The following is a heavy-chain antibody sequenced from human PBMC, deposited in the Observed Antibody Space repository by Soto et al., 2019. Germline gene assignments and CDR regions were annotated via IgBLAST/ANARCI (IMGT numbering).Heavy chain of an antibody. J-gene: IGHJ4*02. D-gene: IGHD3-22*01. V-gene: IGHV4-30-4*01. Sequence: QVQLQESGPGLVKPSQTLSLTCTVSGGSISSGDYYWNWIRQPPGRGLEWIGYIYYSGSTYYNPSRKSRVTLSVDTSKTQFSLKLSSVTAADTAVYYCARDSYDSSGSSGYSFDYWGQGTLVTVSS. CDR3: ARDSYDSSGSSGYSFDY. CDR2: IYYSGST. CDR1: GGSISSGDYY.